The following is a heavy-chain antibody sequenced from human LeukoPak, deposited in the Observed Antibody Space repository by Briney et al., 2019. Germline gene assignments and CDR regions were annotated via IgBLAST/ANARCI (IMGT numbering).Heavy chain of an antibody. D-gene: IGHD6-13*01. CDR2: IYHSGST. J-gene: IGHJ4*02. V-gene: IGHV4-4*02. CDR3: ARDSSRIAAAGLDY. CDR1: GGSISSSNW. Sequence: SGNLSLTCAVSGGSISSSNWWSWVRQPPGKGLEWIGEIYHSGSTNYNPSLKSRVTISVDKSKNQFSLKLSSVTAADTAVYYCARDSSRIAAAGLDYWGQGTLVTVSS.